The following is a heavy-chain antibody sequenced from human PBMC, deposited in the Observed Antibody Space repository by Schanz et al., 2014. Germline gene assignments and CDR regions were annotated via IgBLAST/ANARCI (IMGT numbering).Heavy chain of an antibody. CDR3: ARNWKGYHILGRPGWSDGMDV. D-gene: IGHD3-3*01. J-gene: IGHJ6*02. V-gene: IGHV3-NL1*01. Sequence: QVNLVESGGGVVQPGRSLRLSCEESGLIFNTNGMHWVRQAPGKGLEWVAVIYSGGSTFYTDSVKGRFTISRDNSQNTLYLQMISLGVDDTAVYYCARNWKGYHILGRPGWSDGMDVWGQGTTVTVSS. CDR2: IYSGGST. CDR1: GLIFNTNG.